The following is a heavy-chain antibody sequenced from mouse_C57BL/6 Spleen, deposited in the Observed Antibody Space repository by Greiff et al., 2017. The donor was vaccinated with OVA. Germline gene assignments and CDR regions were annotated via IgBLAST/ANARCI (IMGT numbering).Heavy chain of an antibody. V-gene: IGHV1-4*01. CDR3: ARSLLRVEPPYYFDY. CDR2: INPSSGYT. D-gene: IGHD1-1*01. J-gene: IGHJ2*01. Sequence: QVQLQPSWAELARPGASVKMSCKASGYTFTSYTMHWVKQRPGQGLEWIGYINPSSGYTKYNQKFKEKATLTADKSSSTAYMQLSSLTSEDSAVYYCARSLLRVEPPYYFDYWGQGTTLTVSS. CDR1: GYTFTSYT.